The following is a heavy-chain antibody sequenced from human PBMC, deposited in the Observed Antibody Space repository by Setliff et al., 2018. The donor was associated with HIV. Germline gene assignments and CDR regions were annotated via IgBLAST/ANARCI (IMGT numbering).Heavy chain of an antibody. V-gene: IGHV1-69*13. CDR2: IIPIYGTA. D-gene: IGHD3-22*01. CDR1: GDIFSRYG. CDR3: ARGGLVDSSGYYYRSGGAFDI. J-gene: IGHJ3*02. Sequence: SVKVSCKASGDIFSRYGISWVRQAPGQGLEWMGGIIPIYGTANSAQKCQGRVTITADESTSTAYMELSTLRSDDTAVYYCARGGLVDSSGYYYRSGGAFDIWGQGTMVTVSS.